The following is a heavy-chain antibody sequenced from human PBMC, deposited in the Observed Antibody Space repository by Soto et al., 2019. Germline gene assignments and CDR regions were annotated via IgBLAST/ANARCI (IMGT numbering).Heavy chain of an antibody. CDR3: ASDQREGLWFVP. V-gene: IGHV4-30-2*01. J-gene: IGHJ5*02. CDR1: GGSISSGGYS. Sequence: AVSGGSISSGGYSWNWIRQPPGKGLEWIEYIYHSGSTLYNPSLKRRVTISVDNSQIQSSLKLSSVSGADTAVYSCASDQREGLWFVPWGQGTLVTVSS. CDR2: IYHSGST.